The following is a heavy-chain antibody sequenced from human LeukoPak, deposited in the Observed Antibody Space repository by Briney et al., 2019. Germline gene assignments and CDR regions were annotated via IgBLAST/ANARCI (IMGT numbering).Heavy chain of an antibody. J-gene: IGHJ5*02. Sequence: PSETLSLTCTVSVGSISSYYWSWIRQPPGKGLEGIGYIYYSGSTNYNPSLQSRVTISVDTSKTQFSLKLSSVTAADTAVYYCASEAITGTRFDPWGQGTLVTVSS. CDR2: IYYSGST. CDR1: VGSISSYY. V-gene: IGHV4-59*01. D-gene: IGHD1-20*01. CDR3: ASEAITGTRFDP.